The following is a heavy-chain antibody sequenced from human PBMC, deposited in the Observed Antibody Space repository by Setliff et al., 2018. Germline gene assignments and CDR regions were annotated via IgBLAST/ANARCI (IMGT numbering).Heavy chain of an antibody. J-gene: IGHJ4*02. D-gene: IGHD6-13*01. Sequence: GASVKVSCKASGYTFTSYGISWVRQAPGQGLEWMGWISAYNGNTNYAQKLQGRVTMTTDTSTRTAYMEMRSLRSDDTAIYYCARGGGAGGAAGTGGDYWGQGTLVTVSS. V-gene: IGHV1-18*01. CDR2: ISAYNGNT. CDR1: GYTFTSYG. CDR3: ARGGGAGGAAGTGGDY.